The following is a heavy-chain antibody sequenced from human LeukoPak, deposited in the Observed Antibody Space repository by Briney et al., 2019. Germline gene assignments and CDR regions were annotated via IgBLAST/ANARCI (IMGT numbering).Heavy chain of an antibody. J-gene: IGHJ6*03. CDR3: ARAGSSGREYYYYYMDV. D-gene: IGHD6-19*01. Sequence: PSETLSLTCTVSGGSISSYYWSWIRQPPGKGLEWIGYIYYSGSTNYNPSLKSRVTISVDTSKNQFSLKLSSVTAADTAVYYCARAGSSGREYYYYYMDVWGKGTTVTISS. CDR1: GGSISSYY. V-gene: IGHV4-59*01. CDR2: IYYSGST.